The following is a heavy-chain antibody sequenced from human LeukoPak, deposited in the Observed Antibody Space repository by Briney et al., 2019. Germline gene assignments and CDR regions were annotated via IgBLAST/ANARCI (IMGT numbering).Heavy chain of an antibody. CDR2: IYYSGST. J-gene: IGHJ5*02. V-gene: IGHV4-59*08. CDR3: ARHESYGDANWFDP. CDR1: GGSISSYY. D-gene: IGHD4-17*01. Sequence: ASETLSPTCTVSGGSISSYYWSWIRKPPGKGLELIGYIYYSGSTNYNPSLRSRVTMSVDTSMNQFSLKLSSVTAADTAVYYCARHESYGDANWFDPWGQGTLVTVSS.